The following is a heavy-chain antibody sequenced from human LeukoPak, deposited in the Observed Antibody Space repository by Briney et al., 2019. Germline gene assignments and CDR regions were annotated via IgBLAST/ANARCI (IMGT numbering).Heavy chain of an antibody. CDR1: GYSFTSYW. CDR2: IYPGDSDT. CDR3: ARVSYDSSGYYDAFDI. D-gene: IGHD3-22*01. J-gene: IGHJ3*02. Sequence: GESLKISCKGSGYSFTSYWIGWVRQVPGKGLEWMGIIYPGDSDTRYSPSFQGQVTISADKSIITAYLQWSSLKASDTAMYYCARVSYDSSGYYDAFDIWGQGTMVTVSS. V-gene: IGHV5-51*01.